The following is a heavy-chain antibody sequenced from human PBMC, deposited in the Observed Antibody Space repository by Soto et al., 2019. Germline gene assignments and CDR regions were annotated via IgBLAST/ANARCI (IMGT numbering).Heavy chain of an antibody. CDR1: GYIFTDHW. V-gene: IGHV5-10-1*01. J-gene: IGHJ3*02. D-gene: IGHD6-13*01. CDR2: IDPSDSYT. CDR3: ARDYRSSWYSDAFDI. Sequence: GESLKISCKVSGYIFTDHWISWVRQTPGKGLEWLGRIDPSDSYTTYSPSFQGHVTFSVDKSTTTSYLQWSSLKASDTAIYYCARDYRSSWYSDAFDIWGQGKMVTVSS.